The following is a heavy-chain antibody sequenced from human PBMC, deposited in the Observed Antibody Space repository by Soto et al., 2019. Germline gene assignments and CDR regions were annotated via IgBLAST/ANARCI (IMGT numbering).Heavy chain of an antibody. CDR3: ARVTPGNNLYYFAGLDV. D-gene: IGHD3-22*01. J-gene: IGHJ6*02. CDR2: ISYEGSNT. V-gene: IGHV3-30-3*01. Sequence: QVRLVESGGGVVQPGRSLRLSCVASGFTFGTYAIHWVRQAPGKGLQWVALISYEGSNTYYADSVKGRFTISRDNSKNTLYLEMNTMRPEDTAVYYCARVTPGNNLYYFAGLDVWGQGFSVIVSS. CDR1: GFTFGTYA.